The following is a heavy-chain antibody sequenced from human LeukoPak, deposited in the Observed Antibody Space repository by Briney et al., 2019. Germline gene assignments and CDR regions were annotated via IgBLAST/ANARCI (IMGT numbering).Heavy chain of an antibody. CDR3: ARNSCSGGSCYDNRGYFDY. CDR1: GDSFRSGRYY. CDR2: NYTYRSL. V-gene: IGHV4-61*02. D-gene: IGHD2-15*01. J-gene: IGHJ4*02. Sequence: PSHPLSLPCTVSGDSFRSGRYYWRWIPQPAGEGLVWIGCNYTYRSLSYNPDLQSHVTIAVDASKNQFSLKLSSVTAADTAVYFCARNSCSGGSCYDNRGYFDYWGQGTLVTVSS.